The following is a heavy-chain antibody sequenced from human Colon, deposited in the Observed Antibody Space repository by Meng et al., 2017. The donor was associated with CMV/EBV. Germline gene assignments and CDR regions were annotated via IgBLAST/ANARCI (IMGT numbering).Heavy chain of an antibody. D-gene: IGHD3-10*01. J-gene: IGHJ6*02. Sequence: ASVKVSCKASCYTFTSYGISWVRQAAGQGLEGMGWSSANNGDTNYAQKVQGRVTMTTDTSTNTAYLEVRRLRSDDAAVYYCARFLGVSAASKYYGMDVWGHGTTVTVSS. CDR1: CYTFTSYG. V-gene: IGHV1-18*01. CDR3: ARFLGVSAASKYYGMDV. CDR2: SSANNGDT.